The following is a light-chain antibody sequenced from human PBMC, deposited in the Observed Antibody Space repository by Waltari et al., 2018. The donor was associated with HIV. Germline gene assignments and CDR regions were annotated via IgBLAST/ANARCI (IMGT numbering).Light chain of an antibody. CDR2: DVD. CDR1: DSDFGLYNY. CDR3: ASFTGDDTVL. Sequence: SAVTQPASVSGLPGPSVTISCTGGDSDFGLYNYVSWYQHHPGKVPRLILFDVDSRAPGISDRFSGSKSGPTASLNISGLRAEDEADYYCASFTGDDTVLFGGGTKVTVL. J-gene: IGLJ2*01. V-gene: IGLV2-14*01.